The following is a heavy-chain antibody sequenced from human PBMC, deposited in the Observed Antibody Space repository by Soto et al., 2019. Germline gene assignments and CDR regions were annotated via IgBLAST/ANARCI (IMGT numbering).Heavy chain of an antibody. CDR3: ARYLRFLGNYFDY. J-gene: IGHJ4*02. V-gene: IGHV3-7*05. D-gene: IGHD3-3*01. CDR2: VKQDGSEK. Sequence: PGGSLRLSCAASGFTFSSYWMSWVRQAPGKGLEWVANVKQDGSEKYYVDSVKGRFTISRDNAKNSLYLQMNSLRAEDTAVYYCARYLRFLGNYFDYWGQGTLVTVSS. CDR1: GFTFSSYW.